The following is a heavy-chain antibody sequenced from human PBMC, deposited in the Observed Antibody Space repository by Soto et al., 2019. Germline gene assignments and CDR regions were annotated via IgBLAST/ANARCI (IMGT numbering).Heavy chain of an antibody. V-gene: IGHV4-59*01. Sequence: SDTLSLTCTVSGGSISRYYWSWIRQPPGKGLEWMGYIYYSGGTNSNPSLKSRVTISVDTSKTQFSLKLSSVTAADTAVYYCARENYDSSGYYPPHFDYWGQGTLVTVSS. CDR1: GGSISRYY. CDR3: ARENYDSSGYYPPHFDY. J-gene: IGHJ4*02. D-gene: IGHD3-22*01. CDR2: IYYSGGT.